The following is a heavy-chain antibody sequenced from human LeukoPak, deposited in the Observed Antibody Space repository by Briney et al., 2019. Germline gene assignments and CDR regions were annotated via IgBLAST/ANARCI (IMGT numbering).Heavy chain of an antibody. Sequence: ASVKVSCKVSGYTLTELSMHWVRQAPGKGLEWMGGFDPEDGETIYAQKFQGRVTITRDMSTSTAYMELSSLRSEDTAVYYCAADMEQLPREDYYYYYYMDVWGKGTTVTVSS. CDR2: FDPEDGET. CDR1: GYTLTELS. CDR3: AADMEQLPREDYYYYYYMDV. V-gene: IGHV1-24*01. J-gene: IGHJ6*03. D-gene: IGHD6-6*01.